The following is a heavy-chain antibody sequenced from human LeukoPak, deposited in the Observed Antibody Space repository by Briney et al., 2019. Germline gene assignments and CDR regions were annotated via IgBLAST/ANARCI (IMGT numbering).Heavy chain of an antibody. V-gene: IGHV6-1*01. CDR1: GDSVSSNSVT. Sequence: SQTLSLTCAISGDSVSSNSVTWNWIRQSPSRGLEWLGRTYYRSKWYNDYAVSVKSRITINPDTSKNQFSLQLTSVTPEDTAVYYCAMTNENCNDIVFDYWGQGTLVTVSS. CDR3: AMTNENCNDIVFDY. CDR2: TYYRSKWYN. D-gene: IGHD1-1*01. J-gene: IGHJ4*02.